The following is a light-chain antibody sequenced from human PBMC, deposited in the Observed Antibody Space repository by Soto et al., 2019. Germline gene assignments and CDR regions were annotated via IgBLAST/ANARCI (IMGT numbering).Light chain of an antibody. CDR2: DTS. CDR3: QQFQDHSPA. CDR1: QRISKW. J-gene: IGKJ1*01. V-gene: IGKV1-5*01. Sequence: DIQMTQSPSTGSASVGDRFTITYRSSQRISKWLAWYQHKPGKAPRLLIFDTSTLLSGVPSRFSGSGYGTQFTLTISSLQPDDFATYYCQQFQDHSPAFGPGTKVDIK.